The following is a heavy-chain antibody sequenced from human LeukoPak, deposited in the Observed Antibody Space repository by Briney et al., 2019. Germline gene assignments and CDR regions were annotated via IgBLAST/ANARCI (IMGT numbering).Heavy chain of an antibody. Sequence: SLRLSCAASGFTFDDYAMHWVRQAPGKGLEWVSGISWNSGSIGYADSVKGRFTISRDNAKNSLYLQMNSLRAEDTALYYCAKDLVRYCSSTSCRPFDYWGQGTLVTVSS. D-gene: IGHD2-2*01. CDR3: AKDLVRYCSSTSCRPFDY. J-gene: IGHJ4*02. CDR2: ISWNSGSI. V-gene: IGHV3-9*01. CDR1: GFTFDDYA.